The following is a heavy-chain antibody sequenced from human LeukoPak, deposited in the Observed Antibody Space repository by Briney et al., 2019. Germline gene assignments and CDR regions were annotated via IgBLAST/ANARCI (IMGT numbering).Heavy chain of an antibody. V-gene: IGHV3-66*04. CDR1: GFTFSTSS. J-gene: IGHJ3*02. CDR3: ARPRGPYDILTGYYSPDAFDI. Sequence: GGSLRLSCAASGFTFSTSSMSWVRQAPGKGLEWVSVIYSGGRTYYADSVKGRFTISRDNSKNTLYLQMNSLRAEDTAVYYCARPRGPYDILTGYYSPDAFDIWGQGTMVTVSS. D-gene: IGHD3-9*01. CDR2: IYSGGRT.